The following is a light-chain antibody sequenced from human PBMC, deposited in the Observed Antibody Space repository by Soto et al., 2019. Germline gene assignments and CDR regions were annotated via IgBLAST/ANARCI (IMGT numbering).Light chain of an antibody. J-gene: IGKJ4*01. Sequence: DIQMTQSPSSLSASVGDRVTSTCRASQSISSYLNWYQQKPGKAPKVLIYAASSLQSGVPSRFSGIGSGTDFTLSISSLQPEDFATYYCQQSYSGPLTFGGGTKVDIK. V-gene: IGKV1-39*01. CDR1: QSISSY. CDR3: QQSYSGPLT. CDR2: AAS.